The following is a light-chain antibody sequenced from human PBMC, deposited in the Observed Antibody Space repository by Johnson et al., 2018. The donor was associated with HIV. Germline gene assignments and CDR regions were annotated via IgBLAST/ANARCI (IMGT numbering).Light chain of an antibody. V-gene: IGLV1-51*02. CDR2: ENN. CDR3: GTWDSSLSAGV. CDR1: SSNIGTNY. J-gene: IGLJ1*01. Sequence: QSVLTQPPSVSAAPGQKVTISCSGSSSNIGTNYVSWYQQLPGTAPKLLIYENNKRPSGIPDRFSGSKSGTSATLGITGLQRGDEADYYCGTWDSSLSAGVFGTGTKVTVL.